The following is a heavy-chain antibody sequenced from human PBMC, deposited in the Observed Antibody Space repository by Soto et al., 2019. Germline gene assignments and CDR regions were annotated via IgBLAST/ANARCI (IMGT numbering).Heavy chain of an antibody. V-gene: IGHV4-31*03. CDR2: IYYSGST. CDR1: GGSISSGGYY. J-gene: IGHJ5*02. D-gene: IGHD4-4*01. CDR3: ARVRTTENWFDP. Sequence: TLSLTCTVSGGSISSGGYYWSWIRQHPGKGLEWIGYIYYSGSTYYNPSLKSRVTISVDTSKNQFSLKLSSVTAADTAVYYRARVRTTENWFDPWGQGTLVTVSS.